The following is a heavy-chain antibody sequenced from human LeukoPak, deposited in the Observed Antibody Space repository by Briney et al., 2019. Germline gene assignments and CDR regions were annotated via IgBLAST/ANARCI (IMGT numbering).Heavy chain of an antibody. D-gene: IGHD3-22*01. Sequence: GGSLRLSCAASGFTFSSYGMHWVRQAPGKGLEGVAVISYDGSNKYYADSVKGRFTISRDNSKNTLYLQMNSLRAEDTAVYYCAKSRSYYYDSSGYYSIDYWGQGTLVTVSS. V-gene: IGHV3-30*18. CDR1: GFTFSSYG. CDR3: AKSRSYYYDSSGYYSIDY. J-gene: IGHJ4*02. CDR2: ISYDGSNK.